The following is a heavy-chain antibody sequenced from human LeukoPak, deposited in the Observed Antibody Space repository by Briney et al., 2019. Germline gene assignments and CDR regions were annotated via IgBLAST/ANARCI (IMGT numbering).Heavy chain of an antibody. CDR2: ISGSGGST. Sequence: PGGSLRLSCAASGFTFSSYAMSWVRQAPGKGLEWVSAISGSGGSTYYADSVKGRFTISRDNSKNTLYLQVNSLRAEDTAVYYCAKVSVHYYGSGSYFDYWGQGTLVTVSS. J-gene: IGHJ4*02. CDR1: GFTFSSYA. D-gene: IGHD3-10*01. CDR3: AKVSVHYYGSGSYFDY. V-gene: IGHV3-23*01.